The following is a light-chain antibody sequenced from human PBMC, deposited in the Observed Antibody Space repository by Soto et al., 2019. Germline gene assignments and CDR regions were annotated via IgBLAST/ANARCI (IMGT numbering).Light chain of an antibody. CDR2: EVS. V-gene: IGLV2-14*01. CDR3: FSYTSSGTYV. J-gene: IGLJ1*01. Sequence: QSVLTQPASVSGSPGQSITISCTGTSSDVGDYNYVSWYQQHPGKAPKVMIYEVSHRPSGVSNRFSGSKSGNTASLTISGLQAEDETDYYCFSYTSSGTYVFGTGTKVTVL. CDR1: SSDVGDYNY.